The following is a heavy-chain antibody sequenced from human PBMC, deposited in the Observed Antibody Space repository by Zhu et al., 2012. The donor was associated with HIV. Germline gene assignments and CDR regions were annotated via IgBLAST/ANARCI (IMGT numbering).Heavy chain of an antibody. CDR1: GFTVSSNY. J-gene: IGHJ4*02. V-gene: IGHV3-53*02. D-gene: IGHD4-17*01. Sequence: EVQLVETGGGLIQPGGSLRLSCAASGFTVSSNYMSWVRQAPGKGLEWVSVIYSGGSTYYADSVKGRFTISRDNSKNTLYLQMNSLRAEDTAVYYCARDGSYGDYGGFDYWGQGTLVTVSS. CDR2: IYSGGST. CDR3: ARDGSYGDYGGFDY.